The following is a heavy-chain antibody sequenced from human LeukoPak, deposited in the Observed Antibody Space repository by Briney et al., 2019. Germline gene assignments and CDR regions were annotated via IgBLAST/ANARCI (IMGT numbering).Heavy chain of an antibody. Sequence: GGSLRLSCAASGFTFSSYWMSWVRQAPGKGLEWVANIKQDGSEKYYVDSVKGRFTISRDNAKNSLYLQMNSLRAEDTAVYYCARDGSGSYYLPYSSFDYWGQGTLVTVSS. V-gene: IGHV3-7*01. CDR1: GFTFSSYW. CDR2: IKQDGSEK. J-gene: IGHJ4*02. D-gene: IGHD3-10*01. CDR3: ARDGSGSYYLPYSSFDY.